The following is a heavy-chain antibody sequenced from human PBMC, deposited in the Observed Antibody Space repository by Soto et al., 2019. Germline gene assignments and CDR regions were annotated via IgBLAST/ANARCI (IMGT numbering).Heavy chain of an antibody. CDR1: GYTLTELS. Sequence: ASVKVSCKVSGYTLTELSMHWVRQAPGKGLEWMGGFDPEDGETIYAQKFQGRVTMTEDTSTDTAYMELSSLRSEDTAVYYCATSDPYYDSSGPYANDYWGQGTLVTVSS. CDR2: FDPEDGET. CDR3: ATSDPYYDSSGPYANDY. D-gene: IGHD3-22*01. V-gene: IGHV1-24*01. J-gene: IGHJ4*02.